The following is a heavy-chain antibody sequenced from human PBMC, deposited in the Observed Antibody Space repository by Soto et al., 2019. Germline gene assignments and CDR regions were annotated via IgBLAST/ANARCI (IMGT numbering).Heavy chain of an antibody. D-gene: IGHD3-3*01. V-gene: IGHV3-66*01. Sequence: EVQLVESGGGLVQPGGSLRLSCAASGFTVSSNYMSWVRQAPGKGLEWVSVIYSGGSTYYADSVKGRFTISRDNSKKTQYLQLNCLRDEDTAVYYCARDRADFWRCYPTIYYYGMDVWGQGTTVTVSS. J-gene: IGHJ6*02. CDR1: GFTVSSNY. CDR2: IYSGGST. CDR3: ARDRADFWRCYPTIYYYGMDV.